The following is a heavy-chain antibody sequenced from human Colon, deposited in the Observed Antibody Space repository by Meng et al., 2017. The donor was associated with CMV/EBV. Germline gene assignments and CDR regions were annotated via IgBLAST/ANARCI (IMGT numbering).Heavy chain of an antibody. V-gene: IGHV1-18*01. CDR2: ISVYNGIT. CDR1: GYTITSYG. CDR3: ARGSDFDN. Sequence: ASVKVSCKASGYTITSYGLSWVRQAPGQGLEWMGWISVYNGITSYAQKFQDRVTMTADTSTSTAYMEVRSLRSDDTAVYYCARGSDFDNWGQGTLVTVSS. D-gene: IGHD6-6*01. J-gene: IGHJ4*02.